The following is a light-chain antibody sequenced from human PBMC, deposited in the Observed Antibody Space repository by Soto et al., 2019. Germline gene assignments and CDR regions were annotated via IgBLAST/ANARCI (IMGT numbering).Light chain of an antibody. CDR3: QQYNSYST. CDR1: QTISRW. CDR2: DLS. J-gene: IGKJ1*01. V-gene: IGKV1-5*01. Sequence: DIQLTQSPSTLSASVGDRVTLTCRASQTISRWLAWYQQKPGEAPKLLIRDLSSLESGVSSRFSGSGSGTDFILTISSLQPDDFATYYRQQYNSYSTFGQGTKVDI.